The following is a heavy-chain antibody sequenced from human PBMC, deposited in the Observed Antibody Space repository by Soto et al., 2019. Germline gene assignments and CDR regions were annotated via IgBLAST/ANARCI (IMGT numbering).Heavy chain of an antibody. CDR2: IDPSDSYT. J-gene: IGHJ4*01. V-gene: IGHV5-10-1*01. D-gene: IGHD6-13*01. CDR3: ARVGIGPTLQRM. Sequence: PGESLKISFNGSGYSFTSYWISWVRQMPGKVLEWMGRIDPSDSYTNYSPSFQGHVTISADKYISTAYLQWSSLKASDTAMYYCARVGIGPTLQRMWGHGTLV. CDR1: GYSFTSYW.